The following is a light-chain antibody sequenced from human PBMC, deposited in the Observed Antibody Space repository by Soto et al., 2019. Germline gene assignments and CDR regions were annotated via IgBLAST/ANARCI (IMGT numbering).Light chain of an antibody. Sequence: DIQMTQSPSTLSASVGDRVTITCLASQNINSWLAWYQQKPGQARKLLIYQASALESGVPSRFSGSGSGTHFTLTISSLQPDDFATYYCQQYNSYSGTFGQGTKVDI. CDR2: QAS. CDR3: QQYNSYSGT. CDR1: QNINSW. V-gene: IGKV1-5*03. J-gene: IGKJ1*01.